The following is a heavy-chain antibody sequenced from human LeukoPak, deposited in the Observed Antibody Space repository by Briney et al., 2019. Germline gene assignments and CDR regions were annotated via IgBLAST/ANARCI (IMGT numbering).Heavy chain of an antibody. V-gene: IGHV4-4*07. CDR2: IYTSGST. CDR3: ARDQLFFGVGDDFDI. J-gene: IGHJ3*02. Sequence: PSETLSLTCTVSGGSISSYYWSWIRQPAGKGLEWIGRIYTSGSTNYNPSLKSRVTISVDTSKNQFSLKLSSVTAADTAVYYCARDQLFFGVGDDFDIWGQGTMVTVSS. D-gene: IGHD2-2*01. CDR1: GGSISSYY.